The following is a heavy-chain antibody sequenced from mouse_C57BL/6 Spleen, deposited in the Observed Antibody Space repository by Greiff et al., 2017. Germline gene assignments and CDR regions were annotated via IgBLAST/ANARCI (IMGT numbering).Heavy chain of an antibody. J-gene: IGHJ2*01. D-gene: IGHD4-1*01. CDR2: IWSGGST. V-gene: IGHV2-2*01. CDR1: GFSLTSYG. CDR3: ARELTGHFDY. Sequence: VQLQQSGPGLVQPSQSLSITCTVSGFSLTSYGVHWVRQSPGKGLEWLGVIWSGGSTDYNAAFISRLSISKDNSKSQVFFKMNSLQADDTAIYYCARELTGHFDYWGQGTTLTVSS.